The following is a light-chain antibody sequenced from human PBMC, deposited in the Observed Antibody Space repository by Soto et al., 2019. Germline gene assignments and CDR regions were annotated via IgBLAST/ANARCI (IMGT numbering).Light chain of an antibody. Sequence: VLTQSPCTLSLSPGQRATLSCRASHTIGNNFLAWYQKKPGQAPRLLIYGASIRATGVPERFSGSGSGGDFTLTINRLEPEDSAVYYCQQYGSSPATFGQGTKV. CDR3: QQYGSSPAT. CDR2: GAS. J-gene: IGKJ1*01. CDR1: HTIGNNF. V-gene: IGKV3-20*01.